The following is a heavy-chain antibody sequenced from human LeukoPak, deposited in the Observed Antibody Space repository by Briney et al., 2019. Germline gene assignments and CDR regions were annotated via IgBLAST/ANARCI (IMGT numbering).Heavy chain of an antibody. CDR2: ISGYNGDT. D-gene: IGHD1-26*01. V-gene: IGHV1-18*04. CDR1: GYSFTNYG. CDR3: AREWERNFDY. Sequence: GASVKVSCKASGYSFTNYGISWVRQAPGQGLEGMGWISGYNGDTKFAQSVQDRVTMTIDKSTRTAYMEMKTLRSDDTATYFCAREWERNFDYWGQGTLVTVSS. J-gene: IGHJ4*02.